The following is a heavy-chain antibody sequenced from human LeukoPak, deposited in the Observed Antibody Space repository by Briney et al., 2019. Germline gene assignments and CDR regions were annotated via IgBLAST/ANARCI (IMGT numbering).Heavy chain of an antibody. J-gene: IGHJ4*02. Sequence: EASVKVSCKASGYTFSNYYMHWVRQAPGRGLEWMGWINPYSGGTYYAQKFQGRVTMTRDTSISTAYMELSRLRSDDAAFYYCARGYVIGTTAAACYFDCWGQGTLVTVSS. D-gene: IGHD1-20*01. V-gene: IGHV1-2*02. CDR2: INPYSGGT. CDR1: GYTFSNYY. CDR3: ARGYVIGTTAAACYFDC.